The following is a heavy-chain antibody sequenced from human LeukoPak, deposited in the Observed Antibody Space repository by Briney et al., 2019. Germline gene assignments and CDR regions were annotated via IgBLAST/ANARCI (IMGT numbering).Heavy chain of an antibody. Sequence: ASVKVSCKASGYTFINFYIHWVRQAPGRGLEWMGWINPNSGGTNYAQKFQGRVTMTRDTSISTAYMELSRLRSDDTAVYYCARDVLSVRDYYYYGMDVWGQGTTVTVSS. CDR1: GYTFINFY. D-gene: IGHD2/OR15-2a*01. J-gene: IGHJ6*02. CDR2: INPNSGGT. CDR3: ARDVLSVRDYYYYGMDV. V-gene: IGHV1-2*02.